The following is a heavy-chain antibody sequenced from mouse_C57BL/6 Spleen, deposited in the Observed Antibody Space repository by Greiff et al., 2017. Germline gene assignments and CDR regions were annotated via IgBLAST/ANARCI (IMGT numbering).Heavy chain of an antibody. CDR2: IYPGDGDT. Sequence: QVQLQQSGPELVKPGASVKISCKASGYAFSSSWVNWVKQRPGKGLEWIGRIYPGDGDTNYNGKFKGKATLTADKSSSTAYMQLSSLTSEDSAVYCCARWGLDYGSSYDYWGQGTTLTVSS. D-gene: IGHD1-1*01. CDR1: GYAFSSSW. J-gene: IGHJ2*01. CDR3: ARWGLDYGSSYDY. V-gene: IGHV1-82*01.